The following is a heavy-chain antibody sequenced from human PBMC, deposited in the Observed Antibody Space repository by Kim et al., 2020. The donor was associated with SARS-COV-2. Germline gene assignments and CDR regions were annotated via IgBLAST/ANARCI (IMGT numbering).Heavy chain of an antibody. D-gene: IGHD3-22*01. CDR1: GFTFSDYY. V-gene: IGHV3-11*01. CDR3: ATPRDYYDSSGSFDY. Sequence: GGSLRLSCAASGFTFSDYYMSWIRQAPGKGLEWVSYISSSGSTIYYADSVKGRFTISRDNAKNSLYLQMNSLRAEDTAMYYCATPRDYYDSSGSFDYWGQGTLVTVSS. J-gene: IGHJ4*02. CDR2: ISSSGSTI.